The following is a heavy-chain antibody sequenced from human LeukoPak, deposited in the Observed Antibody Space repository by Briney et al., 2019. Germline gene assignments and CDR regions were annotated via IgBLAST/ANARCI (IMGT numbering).Heavy chain of an antibody. CDR1: GFTFSSYG. D-gene: IGHD3-9*01. CDR3: AKGPLWDRLRYFDWLLNFDY. V-gene: IGHV3-30*18. Sequence: PGGSLRLSCAASGFTFSSYGMHWVRQAPGKGLEWVAVISYDGSNKYYADSVKGRFTISRDNSKNTLYLQMNSLRAEDTAVYYCAKGPLWDRLRYFDWLLNFDYWGQGTLVTVSS. CDR2: ISYDGSNK. J-gene: IGHJ4*02.